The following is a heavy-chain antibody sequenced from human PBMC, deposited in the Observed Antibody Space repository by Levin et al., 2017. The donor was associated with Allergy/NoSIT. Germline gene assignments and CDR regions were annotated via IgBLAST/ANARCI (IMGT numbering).Heavy chain of an antibody. V-gene: IGHV1-18*01. CDR3: ARDREYNYNHELRPDGFGI. Sequence: GESLKISCKASGYTFTRYGISWVRQAPGQGLEWMGWISTYNGNTIYAQTLQGRVTMTRDTSTSTAYMDLRSLRSDDTAVYYCARDREYNYNHELRPDGFGIWGQGTMVTVSS. CDR1: GYTFTRYG. J-gene: IGHJ3*02. D-gene: IGHD1-20*01. CDR2: ISTYNGNT.